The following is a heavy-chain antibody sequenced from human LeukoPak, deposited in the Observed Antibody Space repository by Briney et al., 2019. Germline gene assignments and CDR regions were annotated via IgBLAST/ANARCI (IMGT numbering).Heavy chain of an antibody. CDR3: AKAVTTGDAIDI. CDR2: ISGSGGST. J-gene: IGHJ3*02. D-gene: IGHD4-11*01. V-gene: IGHV3-23*01. CDR1: GFTFSSCA. Sequence: GGSLRLSCAASGFTFSSCAMSWVRQAPGKGLEWVSAISGSGGSTYYADSVKGRFTISRDNSKNTLYLQTNSLRAEDTAVYYCAKAVTTGDAIDIWGQGTMVTVSS.